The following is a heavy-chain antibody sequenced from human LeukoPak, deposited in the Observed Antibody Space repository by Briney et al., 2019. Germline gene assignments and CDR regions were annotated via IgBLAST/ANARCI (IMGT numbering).Heavy chain of an antibody. CDR2: ISNDGTIQ. CDR1: GFTFRGYA. Sequence: GGVLRLSCVGSGFTFRGYALHSPRPAQGKGLEWVAVISNDGTIQYYPDSVKRRFTISRDNPKHPLFQQMNSRRPVGTALYYCARPPGVRGVKTFGAYWGHGAL. CDR3: ARPPGVRGVKTFGAY. D-gene: IGHD3-10*01. V-gene: IGHV3-30*04. J-gene: IGHJ4*01.